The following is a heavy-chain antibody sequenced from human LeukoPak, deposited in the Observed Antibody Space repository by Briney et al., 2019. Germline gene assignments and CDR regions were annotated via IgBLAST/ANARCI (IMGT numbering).Heavy chain of an antibody. CDR3: AKSSRFPSRDAFDI. J-gene: IGHJ3*02. CDR2: IYSGGST. V-gene: IGHV3-53*01. CDR1: GFTVSSNY. Sequence: GGSLRLSCAASGFTVSSNYMSWVRQAPGKGLEWVSVIYSGGSTYYADSVKGRFTISRHNSKNTLYLQMNSLRAEDTAVYYCAKSSRFPSRDAFDIWGQGTMVTVSS.